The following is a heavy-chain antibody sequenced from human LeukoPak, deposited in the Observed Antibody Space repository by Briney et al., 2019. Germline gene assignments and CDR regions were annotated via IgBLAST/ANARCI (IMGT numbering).Heavy chain of an antibody. CDR3: ARGDCSGGSCYGHTWFDP. J-gene: IGHJ5*02. D-gene: IGHD2-15*01. CDR2: INHSGST. CDR1: GGSFSDYY. V-gene: IGHV4-34*01. Sequence: SETLSLTCGVYGGSFSDYYWTWIRQPPGKGLEWIGEINHSGSTNYNPSLKSRVTISVDASKNQFSLRLSFVTAADTAVYYCARGDCSGGSCYGHTWFDPWGQGTLVTVSS.